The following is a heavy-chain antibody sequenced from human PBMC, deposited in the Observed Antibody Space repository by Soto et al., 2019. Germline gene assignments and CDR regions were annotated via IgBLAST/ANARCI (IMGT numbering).Heavy chain of an antibody. Sequence: EVQLLESGGGLVQPGRSLRLSCAASGFTFSNYAMSWVRQAPGQGLDWVSAISGSGGTTYYADSVQGRFTISRDNSKNTLFLQMNSLRAEDAAVYYCAKFFVETGSNSGWPWSFHYWGQGTLATVSS. CDR3: AKFFVETGSNSGWPWSFHY. V-gene: IGHV3-23*01. D-gene: IGHD6-25*01. J-gene: IGHJ4*02. CDR1: GFTFSNYA. CDR2: ISGSGGTT.